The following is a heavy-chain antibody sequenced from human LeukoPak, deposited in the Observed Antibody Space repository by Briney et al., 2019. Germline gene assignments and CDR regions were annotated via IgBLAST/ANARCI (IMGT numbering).Heavy chain of an antibody. D-gene: IGHD3-22*01. CDR1: GFTFSSYG. V-gene: IGHV3-30*18. CDR3: AKDHSSGYYLRYYFDY. J-gene: IGHJ4*02. Sequence: PGGSLRLSCAASGFTFSSYGMHWVRQAPGKGLEWVAVISYDGSNKYYADSVKGRFTISRDNSKNTLYLQMNSLRAEDTAVYYCAKDHSSGYYLRYYFDYWGQGTLVTVSS. CDR2: ISYDGSNK.